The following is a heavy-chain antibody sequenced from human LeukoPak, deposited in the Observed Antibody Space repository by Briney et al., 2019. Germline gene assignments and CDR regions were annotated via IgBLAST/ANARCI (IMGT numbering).Heavy chain of an antibody. D-gene: IGHD2-15*01. V-gene: IGHV4-34*01. J-gene: IGHJ6*03. CDR3: ARGGGHCSGGSCYLNYYYYMDV. CDR1: GGSFSGYY. Sequence: PSETLSLTCAVYGGSFSGYYWSWIRQPSGKGLEWIGEINHSGSTNYNPSLKSRVTISVDTSKNQFSLKLSSVTAADTAVYYCARGGGHCSGGSCYLNYYYYMDVWGKGTTVTVSS. CDR2: INHSGST.